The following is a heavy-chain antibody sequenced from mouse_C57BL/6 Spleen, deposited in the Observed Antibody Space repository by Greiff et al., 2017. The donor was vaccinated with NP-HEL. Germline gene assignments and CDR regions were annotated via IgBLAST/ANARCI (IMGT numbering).Heavy chain of an antibody. CDR3: ARSGGSSPYYFDY. J-gene: IGHJ2*01. CDR1: GYTFTDYY. Sequence: VQLQESGAELVRPGASVKLSCKASGYTFTDYYINWVKQRPGQGLEWIARIYPGSGNTYYNEKFKGKATLTAEKSSSTAYMQLSSLTSEDSAVYFCARSGGSSPYYFDYWGQGTTLTVSS. CDR2: IYPGSGNT. V-gene: IGHV1-76*01. D-gene: IGHD1-1*01.